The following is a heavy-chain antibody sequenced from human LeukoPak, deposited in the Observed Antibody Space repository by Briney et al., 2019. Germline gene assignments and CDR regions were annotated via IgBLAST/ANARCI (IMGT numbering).Heavy chain of an antibody. V-gene: IGHV3-23*01. J-gene: IGHJ4*02. CDR3: VKTRGSSWHHDY. Sequence: GGSLRLSCAASGFTFSSYAMSWVRQAPGKGLEWVSAISGSGGSTYYADSVKGRFTISRDNSKNTLYLQMNSLRAEDTAVYYCVKTRGSSWHHDYWGQGTLVTVSS. CDR2: ISGSGGST. CDR1: GFTFSSYA. D-gene: IGHD2-15*01.